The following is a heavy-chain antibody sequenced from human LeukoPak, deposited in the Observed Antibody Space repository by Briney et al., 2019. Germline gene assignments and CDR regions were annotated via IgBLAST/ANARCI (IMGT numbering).Heavy chain of an antibody. V-gene: IGHV4-39*01. CDR2: IYYSGST. Sequence: PSETLSLTCTVAGGSISSTTYYWGWIRQLPGKGLEWIGGIYYSGSTYYNPSPKSRVTISVDTSKNQFSLKLTSVTAADTAVFYCARQPRSPYTGYDPWGQGTLVTVSS. CDR1: GGSISSTTYY. D-gene: IGHD5-12*01. J-gene: IGHJ5*02. CDR3: ARQPRSPYTGYDP.